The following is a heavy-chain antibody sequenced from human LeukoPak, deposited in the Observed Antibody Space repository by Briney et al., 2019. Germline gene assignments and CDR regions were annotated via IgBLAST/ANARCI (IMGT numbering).Heavy chain of an antibody. V-gene: IGHV3-23*01. J-gene: IGHJ4*02. Sequence: GGSLRLSCAASGVAFSNYGMSWVRQTPGKGLEWLLSISGSGENFYDAGSVKGRFTISRDNSKNTVFLQMNSLRADDTAVYYCAKHVDYGGNFYFDYWGQGTLVTASS. CDR2: ISGSGENF. D-gene: IGHD4-23*01. CDR1: GVAFSNYG. CDR3: AKHVDYGGNFYFDY.